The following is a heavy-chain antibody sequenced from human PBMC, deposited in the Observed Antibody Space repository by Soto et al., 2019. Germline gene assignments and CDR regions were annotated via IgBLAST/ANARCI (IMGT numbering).Heavy chain of an antibody. V-gene: IGHV1-69*12. CDR3: ARGRPGPQSFLPGYFDY. J-gene: IGHJ4*02. CDR1: GGTFSSYA. D-gene: IGHD3-16*02. CDR2: IIPIFGTA. Sequence: QVQLVQSGAEVKKPGSSVKVSCKASGGTFSSYAISWVRQAPGQGLEWMGGIIPIFGTANYAQKFQGRVTITADESTSTAYMELSSLRSEDTAVYYCARGRPGPQSFLPGYFDYWGQGTLVTVSS.